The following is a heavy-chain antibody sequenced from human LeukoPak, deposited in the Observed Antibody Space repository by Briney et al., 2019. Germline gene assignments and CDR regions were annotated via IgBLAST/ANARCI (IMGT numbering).Heavy chain of an antibody. CDR2: ISGSGGST. Sequence: PGGSLILSCAASGFTFSSYAMSWVRQAPGKGLEWVSAISGSGGSTYYADSVKGRFTISRDNSKNTLYLQMNSLRAEDTAVYYCAKDRDIVVVPAAIFDYWGQGTLVTVSS. D-gene: IGHD2-2*02. V-gene: IGHV3-23*01. J-gene: IGHJ4*02. CDR3: AKDRDIVVVPAAIFDY. CDR1: GFTFSSYA.